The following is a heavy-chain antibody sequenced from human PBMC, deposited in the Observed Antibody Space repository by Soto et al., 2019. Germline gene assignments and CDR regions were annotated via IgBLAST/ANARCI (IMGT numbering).Heavy chain of an antibody. Sequence: QITLKESGPTLVKPTQTLTLTCTFSGFSLSTSGVGVVWIRQPPGKALEWLGIIYWDDDKSYSPSLKGRLTITEHTSKNQVVLTMTNMDPVDTGTYYGPHNVVAGTSWFDPWGQGTLVTVSS. CDR1: GFSLSTSGVG. CDR2: IYWDDDK. CDR3: PHNVVAGTSWFDP. J-gene: IGHJ5*02. V-gene: IGHV2-5*02. D-gene: IGHD6-19*01.